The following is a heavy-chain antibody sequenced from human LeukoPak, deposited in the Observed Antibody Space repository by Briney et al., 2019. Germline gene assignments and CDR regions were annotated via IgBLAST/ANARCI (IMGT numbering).Heavy chain of an antibody. CDR1: GFTFSSYS. CDR3: ARGDSGYDFYYYYMDV. D-gene: IGHD5-12*01. J-gene: IGHJ6*03. Sequence: GGSLRLSCAASGFTFSSYSMNWVRQAPGKGLDWVSYISSSSSTIYYADSVKGRFTISRDNAKNSLYLQMNSLRAEDTAVYYCARGDSGYDFYYYYMDVWGKGTTVTVSS. CDR2: ISSSSSTI. V-gene: IGHV3-48*01.